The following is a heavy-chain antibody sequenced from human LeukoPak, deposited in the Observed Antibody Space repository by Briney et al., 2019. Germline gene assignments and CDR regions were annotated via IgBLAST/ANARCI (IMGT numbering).Heavy chain of an antibody. CDR2: ISAYNGNT. CDR1: GYTFTSYG. Sequence: ASVKVSCKASGYTFTSYGISWVRQAPGQGLEWMGWISAYNGNTNYAQKLQGRVTMTTDTSTSTAYMQLRSLRSDDTAVYYCARDPDYDILTDYQPASQFDYWGQGTLVTVSS. D-gene: IGHD3-9*01. CDR3: ARDPDYDILTDYQPASQFDY. V-gene: IGHV1-18*01. J-gene: IGHJ4*02.